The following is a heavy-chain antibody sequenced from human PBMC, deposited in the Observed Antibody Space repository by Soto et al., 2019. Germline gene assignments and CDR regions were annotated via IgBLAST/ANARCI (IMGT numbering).Heavy chain of an antibody. J-gene: IGHJ3*02. D-gene: IGHD3-16*01. Sequence: PGESLKISCKGSGYSFTSYWIGWVRQMPGKGLEWMGIIYPGDSDTRYSPSFQGQVTISADKSISTAYLQWSSLKASDTAFYYCSRALKDSIMAHHAFDIWGHGTMVTVSS. CDR1: GYSFTSYW. CDR3: SRALKDSIMAHHAFDI. V-gene: IGHV5-51*01. CDR2: IYPGDSDT.